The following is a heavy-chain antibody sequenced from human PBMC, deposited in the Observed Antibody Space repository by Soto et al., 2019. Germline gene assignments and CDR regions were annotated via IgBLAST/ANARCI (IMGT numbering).Heavy chain of an antibody. CDR1: GDSITNYY. Sequence: SETLSLTCTVSGDSITNYYWSWIRQAPGKGLEWVGYIYYTGTTTYNPSLKSRVAMSLDTSKKQVSLKVTSVTAADTAVYYCARDAYLGSGSYVYWGQGTLVTVSS. CDR3: ARDAYLGSGSYVY. CDR2: IYYTGTT. J-gene: IGHJ4*02. D-gene: IGHD3-10*01. V-gene: IGHV4-59*01.